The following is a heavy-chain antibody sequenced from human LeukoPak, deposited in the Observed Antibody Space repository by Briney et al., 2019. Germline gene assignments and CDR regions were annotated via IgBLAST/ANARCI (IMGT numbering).Heavy chain of an antibody. J-gene: IGHJ4*02. CDR1: GFTFTSSA. D-gene: IGHD6-19*01. V-gene: IGHV1-58*01. CDR2: IVVGSGNT. CDR3: ARDLGGAVADTWSYY. Sequence: GASVKVSCKASGFTFTSSAVQWVRQARGQRLEWIGWIVVGSGNTNYAQKLQGRVTMTTDTSTSTAYMELRSLRSDDTAVYYCARDLGGAVADTWSYYWGQGTLVTVSS.